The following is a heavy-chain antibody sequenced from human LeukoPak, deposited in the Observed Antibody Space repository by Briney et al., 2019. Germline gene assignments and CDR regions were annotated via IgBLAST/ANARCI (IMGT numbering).Heavy chain of an antibody. J-gene: IGHJ1*01. CDR3: AREGDSRWGELSP. Sequence: GRSLRLSCAASGFTFSTYAIHWVRQAPGKGLEWVAVIWYDGSEQYYADSVKGRYIISRDNSKSTSDLQMNSLRAEDTAVYYCAREGDSRWGELSPWGQGTLVTVSA. D-gene: IGHD3-16*02. V-gene: IGHV3-33*01. CDR2: IWYDGSEQ. CDR1: GFTFSTYA.